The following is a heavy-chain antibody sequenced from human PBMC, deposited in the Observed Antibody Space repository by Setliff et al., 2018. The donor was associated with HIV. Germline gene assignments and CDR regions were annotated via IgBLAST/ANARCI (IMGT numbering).Heavy chain of an antibody. CDR1: GYTFTSYY. CDR2: IFVYDGNT. J-gene: IGHJ4*02. V-gene: IGHV1-18*04. CDR3: ALKGAYDILTGFPN. D-gene: IGHD3-9*01. Sequence: ASVKVSCKASGYTFTSYYMHWVRQAPGQGLEWMGWIFVYDGNTNYARKVQDRVTMTADTSTSTAYMELRNLTSDDTAVYYCALKGAYDILTGFPNWGQGTLVTVSS.